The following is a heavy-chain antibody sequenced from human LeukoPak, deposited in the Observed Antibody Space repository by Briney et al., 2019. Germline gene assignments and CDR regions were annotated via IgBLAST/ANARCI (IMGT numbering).Heavy chain of an antibody. CDR3: AGLVGRYSSGLYYYYFDY. CDR2: MYLSGTT. D-gene: IGHD3-22*01. V-gene: IGHV4-4*02. J-gene: IGHJ4*02. Sequence: SETLSLTCTVSSDSINSLDLWSWVRQPPGKGLEWIGEMYLSGTTHSNPSVKSRVTISIDKSKNQFFLNLSSVTAADTAVYYCAGLVGRYSSGLYYYYFDYWGQGTLVTVSS. CDR1: SDSINSLDL.